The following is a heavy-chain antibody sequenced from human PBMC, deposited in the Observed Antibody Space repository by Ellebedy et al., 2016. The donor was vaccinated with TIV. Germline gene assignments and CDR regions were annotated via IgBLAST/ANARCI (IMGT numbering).Heavy chain of an antibody. CDR2: ISGSGGST. D-gene: IGHD1-26*01. CDR1: GFTFSSYA. J-gene: IGHJ6*02. Sequence: GGSLRLXXAASGFTFSSYAMSWVRQAPGKGLEWVSAISGSGGSTYYADSVKGRFTISRDNSKNTLYLQMNSLRAEDTAVYYCAKIGGSYHKYYYYYYGMDVWGQGTTVTVSS. V-gene: IGHV3-23*01. CDR3: AKIGGSYHKYYYYYYGMDV.